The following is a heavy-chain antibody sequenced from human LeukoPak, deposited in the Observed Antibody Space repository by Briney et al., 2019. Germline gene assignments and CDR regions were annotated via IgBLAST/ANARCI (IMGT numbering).Heavy chain of an antibody. D-gene: IGHD2-8*01. CDR3: AFDSNTIGHFDF. J-gene: IGHJ4*02. CDR1: GGTFSSYS. Sequence: SVKVSCRASGGTFSSYSISWVRQAPGQGLEWMGRIIPVLGVANYAQQFQDRVTITADKSTNTAYMELSSLRSEDTALFYCAFDSNTIGHFDFWGQGSLLTVSS. V-gene: IGHV1-69*02. CDR2: IIPVLGVA.